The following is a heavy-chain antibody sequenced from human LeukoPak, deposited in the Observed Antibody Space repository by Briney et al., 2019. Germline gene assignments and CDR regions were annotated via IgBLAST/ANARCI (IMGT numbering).Heavy chain of an antibody. V-gene: IGHV3-33*06. CDR3: AKDLADCGGDCLFDY. D-gene: IGHD2-21*02. CDR1: GSTFSSYG. J-gene: IGHJ4*02. CDR2: IWYDGSNK. Sequence: GRSLRLSCAASGSTFSSYGMHWVRQAPGKGLEWLAVIWYDGSNKYYADSVKGRFTISRDNSKNTLYLQMNSLRAEDTAVYYCAKDLADCGGDCLFDYWGQGTLVTVSS.